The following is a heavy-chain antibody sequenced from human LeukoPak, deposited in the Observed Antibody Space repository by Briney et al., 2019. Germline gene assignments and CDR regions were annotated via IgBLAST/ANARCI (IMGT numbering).Heavy chain of an antibody. Sequence: PSETLSLTCAVYLGSFCGYYWSWIRQPPGKGLEWLGEINHSGSTNYNPTLKSRVTISLDTSKNQCSLKLSSVTAADTAVYYCARGLVTHVGLWNYWGQGSLVSVSS. D-gene: IGHD2-21*02. CDR1: LGSFCGYY. CDR2: INHSGST. CDR3: ARGLVTHVGLWNY. V-gene: IGHV4-34*01. J-gene: IGHJ4*02.